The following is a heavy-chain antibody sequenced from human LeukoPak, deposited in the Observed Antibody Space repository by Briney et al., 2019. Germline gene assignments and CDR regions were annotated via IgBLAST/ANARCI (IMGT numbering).Heavy chain of an antibody. CDR2: ISGSGGTT. J-gene: IGHJ6*02. Sequence: GGSLRLSCEVSGFTFRDYAMSWVRQAPGKGLEWVSSISGSGGTTYYSDSVRGRFTISRDNSKNSLHLQMKSQTAEDTAIYYCVKWSVDTGEANYYFVMDVWGRGTTVTVSS. V-gene: IGHV3-23*01. CDR1: GFTFRDYA. CDR3: VKWSVDTGEANYYFVMDV. D-gene: IGHD5-18*01.